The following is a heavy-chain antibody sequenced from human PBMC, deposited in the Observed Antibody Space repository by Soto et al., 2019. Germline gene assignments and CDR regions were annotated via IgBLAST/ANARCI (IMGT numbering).Heavy chain of an antibody. CDR1: GYTFTSYG. CDR3: ARDLMVVTATHTFDY. Sequence: ASVKVSCKASGYTFTSYGISWVRQAPGQGLEWMGWISAYNGNTNYAQKLQGRVTMTTDTSTSTAYMELRSLRSDDTAVYYCARDLMVVTATHTFDYWGQGTLVTVSS. D-gene: IGHD2-21*02. CDR2: ISAYNGNT. J-gene: IGHJ4*02. V-gene: IGHV1-18*04.